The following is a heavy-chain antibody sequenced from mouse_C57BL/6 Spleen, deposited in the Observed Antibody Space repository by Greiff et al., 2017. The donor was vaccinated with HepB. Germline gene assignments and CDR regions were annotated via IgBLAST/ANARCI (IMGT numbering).Heavy chain of an antibody. CDR3: TRSQTGYYAMDY. CDR2: LDPETGGT. Sequence: VQLQQSGAELVRPGASVTLSCKASGYTFTDYEMHWVKQTPVHGLEWIGALDPETGGTAYNQKFKGKAILTADKSSSTAYMELRSLTSEDSAVYYCTRSQTGYYAMDYWGQGTSVTVSS. V-gene: IGHV1-15*01. D-gene: IGHD4-1*01. J-gene: IGHJ4*01. CDR1: GYTFTDYE.